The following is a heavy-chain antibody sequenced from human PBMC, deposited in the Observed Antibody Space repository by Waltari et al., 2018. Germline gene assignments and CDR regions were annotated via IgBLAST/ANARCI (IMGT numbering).Heavy chain of an antibody. CDR3: ARDLDSGYDYIFDY. V-gene: IGHV4-4*07. J-gene: IGHJ4*02. Sequence: QVQLQESGPGLVKPSETLSLTCTVSGGSISSYYWSWIRQPAGKGLEWIGRIYTSGSTNYNPSLNSRVTMSVDTSKNQFSLKLSSVTAADTAVYYCARDLDSGYDYIFDYWGQGTLVTVSS. CDR1: GGSISSYY. D-gene: IGHD5-12*01. CDR2: IYTSGST.